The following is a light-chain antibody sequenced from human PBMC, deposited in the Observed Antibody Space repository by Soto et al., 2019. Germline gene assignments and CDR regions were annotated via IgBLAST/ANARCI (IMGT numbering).Light chain of an antibody. Sequence: EIVLTQSPATLSLSPGERATLSCRASQSVSSYFAWYQQKPGQAPRLLIYDASNRATGIPARFSGSGSGTDFTLTISSLEPEDFAVYYCQQRSNWPPVLTFGGGTKVEIK. V-gene: IGKV3-11*01. CDR2: DAS. J-gene: IGKJ4*01. CDR1: QSVSSY. CDR3: QQRSNWPPVLT.